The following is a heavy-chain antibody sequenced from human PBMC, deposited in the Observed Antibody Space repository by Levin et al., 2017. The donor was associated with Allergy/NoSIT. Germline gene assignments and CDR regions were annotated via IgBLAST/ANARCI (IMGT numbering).Heavy chain of an antibody. CDR3: AKDWWVRGVRRYYYMDV. J-gene: IGHJ6*03. D-gene: IGHD3-10*01. CDR2: ISYDGSNK. CDR1: GFTFSSYG. V-gene: IGHV3-30*18. Sequence: GESLKISCAASGFTFSSYGMHWVRQAPGKGLEWVAVISYDGSNKYYADSVKGRFTISRDNSKNTLYLQMNSLRAEDTAVYYCAKDWWVRGVRRYYYMDVWGKGTTVTVSS.